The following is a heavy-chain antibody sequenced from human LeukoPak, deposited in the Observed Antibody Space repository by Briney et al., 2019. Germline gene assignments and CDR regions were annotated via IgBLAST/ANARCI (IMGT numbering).Heavy chain of an antibody. CDR3: ARDPSWEILSYFDY. D-gene: IGHD1-26*01. J-gene: IGHJ4*02. V-gene: IGHV3-11*04. CDR1: GFTFRNYY. CDR2: ISASGDTI. Sequence: GGSLRLSCAASGFTFRNYYMTWIRQAPGKGLEWVSYISASGDTIYYGDSVRGRFTIFRDNAKNSLYLDMNTLKAEDTAVYYCARDPSWEILSYFDYWGQGTLVTVSS.